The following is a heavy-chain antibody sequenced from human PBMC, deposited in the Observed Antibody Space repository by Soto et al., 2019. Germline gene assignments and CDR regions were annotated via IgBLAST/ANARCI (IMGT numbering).Heavy chain of an antibody. Sequence: QVQLVQSGAEVKKPGSSWKVSCKASGGTFSSYAISWVRQAPEQGLEWMGGIIPIPGTANYAQKFQGRVTITADESTSTAYMELSSLRSEDTAVYYCARSQGSSTSLEIYYYYYYGMDVWGQGTTVTVSS. CDR1: GGTFSSYA. V-gene: IGHV1-69*01. CDR2: IIPIPGTA. D-gene: IGHD2-2*01. CDR3: ARSQGSSTSLEIYYYYYYGMDV. J-gene: IGHJ6*02.